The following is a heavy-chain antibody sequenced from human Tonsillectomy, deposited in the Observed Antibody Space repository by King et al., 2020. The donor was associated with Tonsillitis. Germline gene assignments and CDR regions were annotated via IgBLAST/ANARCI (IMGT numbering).Heavy chain of an antibody. V-gene: IGHV6-1*01. CDR2: TYYRSKWYY. CDR1: GDSVSSNSVA. D-gene: IGHD3-16*01. CDR3: ARDGLGAPLAFDI. Sequence: VQLQQSGPGLVKPSQTLSLTCGISGDSVSSNSVAWNWIRQSPSRGLEWLGRTYYRSKWYYDYAVSLKSRITINPDTSKNQFSLQLTSVTPEAPAVYYCARDGLGAPLAFDIWGQGTMVTVSS. J-gene: IGHJ3*02.